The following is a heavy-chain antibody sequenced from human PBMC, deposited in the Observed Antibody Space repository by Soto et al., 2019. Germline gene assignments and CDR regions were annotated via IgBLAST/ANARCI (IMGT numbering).Heavy chain of an antibody. CDR2: IYPGESDT. D-gene: IGHD3-22*01. Sequence: PGESLKLSCKGSGYSFTSYWIGWVRQMPGKGLEWMGIIYPGESDTRYSPSFQGQVTISADKSISTAYLQWSSLKASDTAMYYCARHLNYYDSSGYYYGYYYYGMDVWGQGTTVTVSS. J-gene: IGHJ6*02. CDR1: GYSFTSYW. V-gene: IGHV5-51*01. CDR3: ARHLNYYDSSGYYYGYYYYGMDV.